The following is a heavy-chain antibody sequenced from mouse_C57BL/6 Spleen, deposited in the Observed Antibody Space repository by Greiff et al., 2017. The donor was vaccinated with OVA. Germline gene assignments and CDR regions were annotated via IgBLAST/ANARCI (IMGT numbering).Heavy chain of an antibody. J-gene: IGHJ4*01. D-gene: IGHD1-1*01. V-gene: IGHV8-12*01. Sequence: QVTLKESGPGILQSSQTLSLTCSFSGFSLSTSGMGVSWIRQPSGKGLEWLAHIYWDDDKRYNPSLKSRLTISKDTSRNQVFLKITSVDTADTATYYCARTIYYYGSSFYAMDYWGQGTSVTVSS. CDR3: ARTIYYYGSSFYAMDY. CDR2: IYWDDDK. CDR1: GFSLSTSGMG.